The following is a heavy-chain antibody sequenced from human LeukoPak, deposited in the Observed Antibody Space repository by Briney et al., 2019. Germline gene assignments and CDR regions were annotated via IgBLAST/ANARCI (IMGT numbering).Heavy chain of an antibody. Sequence: PSETLSLTSTVSGGSISSSDYYWGRIRQPPGKGLEWIGTIYYSATSYYSGTSYFNPSLKSRVTISVDTPKNQFSLKLSSVTAADTALYYCARKESSTWEYNWFDPWGQGTLVTVSS. J-gene: IGHJ5*02. D-gene: IGHD6-13*01. CDR2: IYYSATSYYSGTS. CDR3: ARKESSTWEYNWFDP. V-gene: IGHV4-39*01. CDR1: GGSISSSDYY.